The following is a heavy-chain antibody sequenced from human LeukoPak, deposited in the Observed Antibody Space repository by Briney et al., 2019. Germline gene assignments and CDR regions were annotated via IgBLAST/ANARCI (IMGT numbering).Heavy chain of an antibody. J-gene: IGHJ4*02. D-gene: IGHD2-2*01. CDR2: IYTSGSN. CDR1: GRSISSGSYY. Sequence: SEPLSLLCTVSGRSISSGSYYWRWIRRPAGKVLWWNGRIYTSGSNNYNPSLKSRVTISVATSKNQFSLKLSSVTAADTAVYYCAISTYLDYWGQGTLVTVSS. V-gene: IGHV4-61*02. CDR3: AISTYLDY.